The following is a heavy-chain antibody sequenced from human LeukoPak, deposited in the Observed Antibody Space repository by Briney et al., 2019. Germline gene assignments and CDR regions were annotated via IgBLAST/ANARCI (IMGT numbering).Heavy chain of an antibody. J-gene: IGHJ2*01. CDR2: ISSSGSTI. Sequence: GGSLRLSCAASGFTFSSYEMNWVRQAPGKGLEWVSYISSSGSTIYYADSVKGRFTISRDNAKNSLYLQMNSLRAEDTAVYYCARDDEAYWYFDLWGRGALVTVSS. V-gene: IGHV3-48*03. CDR1: GFTFSSYE. CDR3: ARDDEAYWYFDL.